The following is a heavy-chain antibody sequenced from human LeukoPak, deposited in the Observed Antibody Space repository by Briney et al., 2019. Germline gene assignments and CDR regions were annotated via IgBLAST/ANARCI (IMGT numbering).Heavy chain of an antibody. Sequence: TGGSLRLSCAASGFTFSSYAMSWVRQAPGKGLEWVSGISGSGGSTYYADSVRGRFTISRDNSKNTLYLQMSSLRAEDTAVYYCAKRESPWNAFDIWGQGTMVTVSS. V-gene: IGHV3-23*01. D-gene: IGHD5-12*01. CDR3: AKRESPWNAFDI. CDR2: ISGSGGST. CDR1: GFTFSSYA. J-gene: IGHJ3*02.